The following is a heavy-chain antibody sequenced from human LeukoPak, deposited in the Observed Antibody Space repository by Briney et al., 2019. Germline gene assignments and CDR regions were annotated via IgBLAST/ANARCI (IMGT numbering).Heavy chain of an antibody. CDR3: ARDGVYDILTGPKYYYYYGMDV. V-gene: IGHV3-21*01. CDR1: GFTFSSYS. D-gene: IGHD3-9*01. Sequence: PGGSLRLSCAASGFTFSSYSMNWVRQAPGKGLEWVSSISSSSSYIYYADSVKGRFTISRDNAKNSLYLQMNSLRAEDTAVYYCARDGVYDILTGPKYYYYYGMDVWGKGTTVTVSS. J-gene: IGHJ6*04. CDR2: ISSSSSYI.